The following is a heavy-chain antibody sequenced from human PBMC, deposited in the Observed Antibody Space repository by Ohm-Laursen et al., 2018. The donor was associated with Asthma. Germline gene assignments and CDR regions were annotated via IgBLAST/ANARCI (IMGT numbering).Heavy chain of an antibody. Sequence: ASVKVSCKASGYTFTSYAMHWVPQTPAQRLECMGWINAGNGNTKYSQKFQGRVTITRDTSASTAYMELSSLRSEDTAVYYCARDDRDIVATITFSHNWFDPWGQGTLVTVSS. CDR2: INAGNGNT. V-gene: IGHV1-3*01. D-gene: IGHD5-12*01. J-gene: IGHJ5*02. CDR3: ARDDRDIVATITFSHNWFDP. CDR1: GYTFTSYA.